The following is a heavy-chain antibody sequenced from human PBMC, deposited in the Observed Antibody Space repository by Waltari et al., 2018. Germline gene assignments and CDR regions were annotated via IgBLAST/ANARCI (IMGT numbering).Heavy chain of an antibody. V-gene: IGHV1-69*15. CDR2: IVPLLGAV. Sequence: QVQLVESGAEVKKPGSSVKVSCKASAGPFRSYAITWVRQAPGQGLEWMGRIVPLLGAVNYAQTFQGRVTITADESTSTAYMELRSLRSEDTAVYYCARVVPPGAFDIWGQGTMVTVSS. J-gene: IGHJ3*02. D-gene: IGHD6-6*01. CDR3: ARVVPPGAFDI. CDR1: AGPFRSYA.